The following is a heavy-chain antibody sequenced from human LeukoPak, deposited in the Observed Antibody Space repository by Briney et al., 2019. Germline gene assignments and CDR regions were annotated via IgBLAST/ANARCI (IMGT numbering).Heavy chain of an antibody. CDR3: ARDLEVATMRCGMDV. D-gene: IGHD5-12*01. CDR1: GFTVSSNY. V-gene: IGHV3-66*01. CDR2: IYSGGST. J-gene: IGHJ6*02. Sequence: QTGGSLRLSCAASGFTVSSNYMSWVRQAPGKGLEWVSVIYSGGSTYYADSVKGRFTISRDNSKNTLYLQMNSLRAEDTAVYYCARDLEVATMRCGMDVWGQGTTVTVSS.